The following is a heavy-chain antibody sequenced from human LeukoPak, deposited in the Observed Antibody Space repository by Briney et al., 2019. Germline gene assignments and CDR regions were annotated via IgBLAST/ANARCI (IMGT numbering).Heavy chain of an antibody. J-gene: IGHJ4*02. CDR3: AKQGSSGSYSPVYY. D-gene: IGHD1-26*01. V-gene: IGHV3-64*04. Sequence: GGSLRLSCSASGFTFNSYVMHWVRQAPGKGLEYVSAISSNGGSTYYADSVKGRFTISRDDSRNALYLQMNSLRAEDTAVYSCAKQGSSGSYSPVYYWGQGTLVTVSS. CDR2: ISSNGGST. CDR1: GFTFNSYV.